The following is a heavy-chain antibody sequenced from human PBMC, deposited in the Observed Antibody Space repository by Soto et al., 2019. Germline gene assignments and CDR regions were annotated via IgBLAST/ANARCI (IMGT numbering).Heavy chain of an antibody. CDR1: GGSISSYY. Sequence: QVQLQESGPGLVKPSETLSLSCTVSGGSISSYYWSWIRQPPGKGMEWIGYVHHSWGSTYNPSLQSRVAISLDTSKSQFSLKLTSLSATDTAVYYCARQWFGALHGLVDVWCQGTTVTVSS. J-gene: IGHJ6*02. CDR3: ARQWFGALHGLVDV. V-gene: IGHV4-59*08. CDR2: VHHSWGS. D-gene: IGHD3-10*01.